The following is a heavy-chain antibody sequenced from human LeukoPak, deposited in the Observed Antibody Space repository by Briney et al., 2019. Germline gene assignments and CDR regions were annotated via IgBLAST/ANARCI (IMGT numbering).Heavy chain of an antibody. CDR2: IRGSGGST. CDR1: GFTFSSYA. Sequence: GGSLRLSCAASGFTFSSYAMSWVRQAPGKGLEWVSAIRGSGGSTYYADSVKGRFTISRDNSKNTLYLQMNSLRAEDTAVYYCAKGYHYYDSSGFDYWGQGTLVTVSS. V-gene: IGHV3-23*01. CDR3: AKGYHYYDSSGFDY. D-gene: IGHD3-22*01. J-gene: IGHJ4*02.